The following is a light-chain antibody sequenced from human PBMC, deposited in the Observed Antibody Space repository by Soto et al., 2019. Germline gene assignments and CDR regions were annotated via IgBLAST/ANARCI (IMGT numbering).Light chain of an antibody. Sequence: EIILTQSPVTLSVSPGERATLSCRASQSLNNDLAWYQHKPGQSPRLLIYAASSRATGVPARFSGSGSGTEFTLTISGLQSXDXAVXYCQQYTDWRQYTFGQGTRLEV. J-gene: IGKJ2*01. CDR1: QSLNND. V-gene: IGKV3-15*01. CDR3: QQYTDWRQYT. CDR2: AAS.